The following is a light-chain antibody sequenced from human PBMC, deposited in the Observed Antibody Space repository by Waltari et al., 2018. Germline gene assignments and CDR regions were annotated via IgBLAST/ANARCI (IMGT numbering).Light chain of an antibody. CDR2: RSS. CDR3: QQYDNYFYT. Sequence: IQMTQSPSTLSASLGDRVTITCRASQRIRDWLAWYQQKPGKAPKLLIHRSSTLASGVPSRFSGSGSGTEFTLTISGLQPDDFATYYCQQYDNYFYTFGQGTKHEI. CDR1: QRIRDW. J-gene: IGKJ2*01. V-gene: IGKV1-5*03.